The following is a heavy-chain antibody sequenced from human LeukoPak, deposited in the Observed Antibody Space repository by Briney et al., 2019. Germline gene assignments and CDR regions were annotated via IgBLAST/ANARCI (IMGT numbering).Heavy chain of an antibody. CDR2: ISSSSAYL. J-gene: IGHJ4*02. CDR1: GFTFSSYT. V-gene: IGHV3-21*01. D-gene: IGHD2-2*01. CDR3: ATIVVVAAAIDY. Sequence: GGSLRLSCAASGFTFSSYTMNWVRQAPGKGLEWVSSISSSSAYLYYADSIKGRFTVSRDNAKNSLYLQMNSLRAEDTAVYYCATIVVVAAAIDYWGQGTLVTVSS.